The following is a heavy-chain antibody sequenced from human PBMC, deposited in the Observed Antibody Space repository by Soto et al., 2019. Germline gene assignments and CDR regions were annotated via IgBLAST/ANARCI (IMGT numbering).Heavy chain of an antibody. J-gene: IGHJ4*02. CDR3: AKEPSRRGGCFDY. D-gene: IGHD6-19*01. V-gene: IGHV5-51*01. CDR2: IYPGDSDT. Sequence: HGESLKISCKGSGYRFTNYWIGWVRQMPGKGLEWMGIIYPGDSDTRYSPSFQGQVTISADKSINTLYLQMNSLRAEDTALYYCAKEPSRRGGCFDYWGQGTLVTVSS. CDR1: GYRFTNYW.